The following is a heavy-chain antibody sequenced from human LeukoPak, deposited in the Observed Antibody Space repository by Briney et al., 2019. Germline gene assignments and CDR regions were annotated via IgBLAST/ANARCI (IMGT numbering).Heavy chain of an antibody. CDR2: ISSNGGST. CDR3: ARGGSIAARPIDY. CDR1: GFTFSSYA. Sequence: GGSLRLPCAASGFTFSSYAMHWVRQAPGKGLEYVSAISSNGGSTYYANSVKGRFTISRDNTKNTLFLQMGSLRAEDMAVYYCARGGSIAARPIDYWGQGTLVTVSS. J-gene: IGHJ4*02. V-gene: IGHV3-64*01. D-gene: IGHD6-6*01.